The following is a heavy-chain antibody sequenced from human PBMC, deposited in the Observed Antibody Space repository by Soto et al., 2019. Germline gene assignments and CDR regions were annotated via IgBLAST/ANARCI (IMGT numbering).Heavy chain of an antibody. V-gene: IGHV1-8*01. CDR1: GFTFTSYD. Sequence: VQLLQSGAEVKKPGASVKVSCKTSGFTFTSYDINWVRQAPGQGLEWLGWVNPNSGNTDYAQKFQGRVTMTRNTSITTAYMELSSLRSEDTAVYYCARVPFVNFGDSVPVDYWGQGTLVTVSS. CDR2: VNPNSGNT. CDR3: ARVPFVNFGDSVPVDY. J-gene: IGHJ4*02. D-gene: IGHD4-17*01.